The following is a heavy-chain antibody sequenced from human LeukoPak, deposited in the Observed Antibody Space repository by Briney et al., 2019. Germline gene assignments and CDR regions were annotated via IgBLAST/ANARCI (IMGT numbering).Heavy chain of an antibody. D-gene: IGHD3-10*01. V-gene: IGHV7-4-1*02. CDR3: ARDLWDPYYYGSGSYYNLAYYYGMDV. CDR2: INTNTGNP. CDR1: GYTFTSYA. J-gene: IGHJ6*02. Sequence: ASVTVSCKASGYTFTSYAMNWVRQAPGQGLEWMGWINTNTGNPTYAQGFTGRFVFSLDTSVSTAYLQISSLKSGDTAVYYCARDLWDPYYYGSGSYYNLAYYYGMDVWGQGTTVTVSS.